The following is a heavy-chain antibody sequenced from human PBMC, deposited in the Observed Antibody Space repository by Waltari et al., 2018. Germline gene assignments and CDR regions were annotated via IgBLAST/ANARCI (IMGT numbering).Heavy chain of an antibody. CDR2: INHSGST. CDR1: GGSFSGYY. Sequence: QVQLQQWGAGLLKPSETLSLTCAVYGGSFSGYYWSWIRQPPGKGLEWIGEINHSGSTNYNPSLKSRVTISVDTSKNQFSLKLSSVTAADTAVYYCARGGRLRGAWFDPWGQGTLVTVSS. CDR3: ARGGRLRGAWFDP. V-gene: IGHV4-34*01. D-gene: IGHD1-26*01. J-gene: IGHJ5*02.